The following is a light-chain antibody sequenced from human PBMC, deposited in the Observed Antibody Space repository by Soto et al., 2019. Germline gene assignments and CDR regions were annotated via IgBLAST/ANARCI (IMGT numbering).Light chain of an antibody. CDR2: GAS. Sequence: EIVLTQSPATLSLSPGERATLSCRASQSVSSYLAWYQQKPGQAHRLLIYGASSRATGIPDRFSGSGSGTDFTLTIRRLEPEDFAVYYCKQYGSSPITFGQGTRLEIK. J-gene: IGKJ5*01. CDR3: KQYGSSPIT. V-gene: IGKV3-20*01. CDR1: QSVSSY.